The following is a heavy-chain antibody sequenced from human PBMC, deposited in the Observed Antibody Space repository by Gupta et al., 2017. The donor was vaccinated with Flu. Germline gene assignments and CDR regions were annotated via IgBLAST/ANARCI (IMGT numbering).Heavy chain of an antibody. CDR3: ARVPNYYGSGSYYTHFDY. CDR2: ISAYNGNT. CDR1: GYTFTSYG. Sequence: QVQLVQSGAEVKKPGASVKVSCKASGYTFTSYGISWVRQAPGQGLEWMGWISAYNGNTNYAQKLQGRVTMTTDTSTSTAYMELRSLRSDDTAVYYCARVPNYYGSGSYYTHFDYWGQGTLVTVSS. V-gene: IGHV1-18*01. J-gene: IGHJ4*02. D-gene: IGHD3-10*01.